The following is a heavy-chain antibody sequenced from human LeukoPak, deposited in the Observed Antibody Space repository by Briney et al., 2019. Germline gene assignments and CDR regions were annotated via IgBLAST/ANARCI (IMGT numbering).Heavy chain of an antibody. CDR2: IIPIFGTA. Sequence: GSSVKVSCKASGGTFSSYAISWVRQAPGQGLEWMGGIIPIFGTANYAQKLQGRVTMTTDTSTSTAYMELRSLRSDDTAVYYCARELLYYFDYWGQGTLVTVSS. CDR3: ARELLYYFDY. D-gene: IGHD2/OR15-2a*01. CDR1: GGTFSSYA. V-gene: IGHV1-69*05. J-gene: IGHJ4*02.